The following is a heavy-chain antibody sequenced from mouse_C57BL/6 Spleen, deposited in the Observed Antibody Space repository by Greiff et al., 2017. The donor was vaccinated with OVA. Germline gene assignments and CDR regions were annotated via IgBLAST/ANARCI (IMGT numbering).Heavy chain of an antibody. V-gene: IGHV1-81*01. CDR3: AREENLYYAMDY. CDR2: IYPRSGNT. CDR1: GYTFTSYG. J-gene: IGHJ4*01. Sequence: QVQLKQSGAELARPGASVKLSCKASGYTFTSYGISWVKQRTGQGLEWIGEIYPRSGNTYYNEKFKGKATLTADKSSSTAYMELRSLTSEDSAVYFCAREENLYYAMDYWGQGTSVTVSS.